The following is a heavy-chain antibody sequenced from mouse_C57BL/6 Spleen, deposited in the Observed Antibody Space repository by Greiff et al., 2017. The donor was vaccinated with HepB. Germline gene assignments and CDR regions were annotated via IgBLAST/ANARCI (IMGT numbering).Heavy chain of an antibody. V-gene: IGHV1-80*01. D-gene: IGHD1-1*01. J-gene: IGHJ1*03. CDR2: IYPGDGDT. CDR1: GYAFSSYW. Sequence: VQLQQSGAELVKPGASVKISCKASGYAFSSYWMNWVKQRPGKGLEWIGQIYPGDGDTNYNGKFKGKATLTADKSYSTAYMQLSSLTSEDSAVYFCARQGDGSSYKYFDVWGTGTTVSVSS. CDR3: ARQGDGSSYKYFDV.